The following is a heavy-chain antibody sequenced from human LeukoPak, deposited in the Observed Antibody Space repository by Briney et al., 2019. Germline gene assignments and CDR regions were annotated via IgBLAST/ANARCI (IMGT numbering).Heavy chain of an antibody. CDR3: VRADKGVVMDV. CDR1: GFTFSSYA. V-gene: IGHV3-23*01. Sequence: GGSLRLSCAASGFTFSSYAMSWVRQAPGKGLEWVSGISGSGSGGSTYYADSVKGRFTISRDNAKSTLYLQMNSLRVEDTAVYYCVRADKGVVMDVWGKGTTVTISS. D-gene: IGHD6-19*01. CDR2: ISGSGSGGST. J-gene: IGHJ6*03.